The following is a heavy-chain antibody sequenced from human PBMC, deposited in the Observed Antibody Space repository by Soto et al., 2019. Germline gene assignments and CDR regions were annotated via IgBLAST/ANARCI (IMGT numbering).Heavy chain of an antibody. J-gene: IGHJ3*02. CDR3: ATAYTGNSYWSLYDM. D-gene: IGHD3-9*01. Sequence: SETLSLTCSVSGGAITPYSWSWLRQPPGKPLEWIGDVYASGTSDYNHSLNSRVTMSVDTSRNQFSLRLTSVTAADTAVYYCATAYTGNSYWSLYDMWGQGTMVTVSS. CDR2: VYASGTS. V-gene: IGHV4-59*13. CDR1: GGAITPYS.